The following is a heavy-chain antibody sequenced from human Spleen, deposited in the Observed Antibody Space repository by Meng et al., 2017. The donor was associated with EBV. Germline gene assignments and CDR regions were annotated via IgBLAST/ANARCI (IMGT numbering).Heavy chain of an antibody. Sequence: VQFQESGPWLVKPWETLPLSCTVSGASTSDYYWTWIRQTPGRGLEYIGDIYYSGSTNYNPSLKGRVTLSADTSANQFSLHLRSVTAADTAVYYCALSPRFASTSFDYWGQGTLVTVSS. D-gene: IGHD2-2*01. V-gene: IGHV4-59*01. CDR1: GASTSDYY. CDR3: ALSPRFASTSFDY. J-gene: IGHJ4*02. CDR2: IYYSGST.